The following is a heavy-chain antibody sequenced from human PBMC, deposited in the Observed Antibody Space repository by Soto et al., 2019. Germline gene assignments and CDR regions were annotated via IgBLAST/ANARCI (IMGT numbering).Heavy chain of an antibody. CDR2: IYSDGSGT. CDR1: GFTFSNFW. V-gene: IGHV3-74*01. Sequence: PGGSLRLSCAASGFTFSNFWMHWVRQAPGKGLVWVSRIYSDGSGTTYADSVKGRFTISRDNAKSTLYLQMNSLRAEDMAVYYCATLNSFGSDYWGRGTLVTVSS. J-gene: IGHJ4*02. CDR3: ATLNSFGSDY. D-gene: IGHD5-18*01.